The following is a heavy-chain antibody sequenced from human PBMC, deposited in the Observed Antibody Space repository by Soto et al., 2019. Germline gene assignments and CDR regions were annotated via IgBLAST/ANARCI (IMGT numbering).Heavy chain of an antibody. J-gene: IGHJ4*02. V-gene: IGHV2-5*02. D-gene: IGHD6-25*01. Sequence: GSGPTLVNPTQTLTLTCTFSGFSLSNPGVGVGWIRQPPGKALEWLALIYWDGDKRYSPSLRNRLTITKDTSRNQVVLTMTNVAPVDTATYSCAHRPAGPHTILDYWGQGTLVTVSS. CDR1: GFSLSNPGVG. CDR3: AHRPAGPHTILDY. CDR2: IYWDGDK.